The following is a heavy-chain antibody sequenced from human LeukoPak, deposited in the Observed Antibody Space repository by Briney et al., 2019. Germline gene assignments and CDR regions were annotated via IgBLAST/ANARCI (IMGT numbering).Heavy chain of an antibody. D-gene: IGHD3-10*01. J-gene: IGHJ4*02. CDR2: INHSGST. CDR1: GGSFRGYY. Sequence: SETLSLTCAVYGGSFRGYYWSWIRQPPGKGLEWIGEINHSGSTNYNPSLKSRVTISVDTSKNQFSLKLSSVTAEDTAVYYCAKDLHYGSADYWGQGTLVTVSS. V-gene: IGHV4-34*01. CDR3: AKDLHYGSADY.